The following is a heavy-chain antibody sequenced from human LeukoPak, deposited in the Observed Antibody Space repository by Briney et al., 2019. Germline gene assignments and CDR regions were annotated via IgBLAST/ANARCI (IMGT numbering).Heavy chain of an antibody. V-gene: IGHV3-20*04. CDR3: AKDHDGMSKTYYDFWSGPTHYMDV. D-gene: IGHD3-3*01. Sequence: GGSLRLSCAAAGFTFDDYGMSWVRQAPRKGLEWVSGINWSGGSTGYADSVKGRFTISRDNAKNSLYLQMNRLRAEDTAVYYCAKDHDGMSKTYYDFWSGPTHYMDVWGKGTTVTVSS. CDR1: GFTFDDYG. CDR2: INWSGGST. J-gene: IGHJ6*03.